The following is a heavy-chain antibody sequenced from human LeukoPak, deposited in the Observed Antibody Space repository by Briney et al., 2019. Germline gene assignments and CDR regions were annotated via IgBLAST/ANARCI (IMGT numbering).Heavy chain of an antibody. CDR3: ARDKDGGYYYYYYMDV. Sequence: SETLSLTCTVSGGSISSSSYYWGWIRQPPGKGLEWIGSIYYSGSTYYNPSLKSRVTMSVDTSKNQFSLKLSSVTAADTAVYYCARDKDGGYYYYYYMDVWGKGTTVTISS. CDR2: IYYSGST. CDR1: GGSISSSSYY. V-gene: IGHV4-39*07. D-gene: IGHD2-15*01. J-gene: IGHJ6*03.